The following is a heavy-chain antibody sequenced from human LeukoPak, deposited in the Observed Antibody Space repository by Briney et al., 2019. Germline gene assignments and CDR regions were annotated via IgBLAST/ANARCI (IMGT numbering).Heavy chain of an antibody. Sequence: GGSLRLSCGASGFTFSSYWMSWVRQAPGKGLEWVANIKQDGNEKYYVDSVKGRFTISRDNAKNSLYLQMNSLRGEDTAVYYCATYKDGMYYYESSGLAFDIWGQGTLVTVSS. CDR3: ATYKDGMYYYESSGLAFDI. V-gene: IGHV3-7*01. J-gene: IGHJ3*02. CDR1: GFTFSSYW. D-gene: IGHD3-22*01. CDR2: IKQDGNEK.